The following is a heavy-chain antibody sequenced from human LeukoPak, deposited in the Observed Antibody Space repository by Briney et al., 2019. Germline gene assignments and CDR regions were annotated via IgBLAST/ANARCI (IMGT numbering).Heavy chain of an antibody. CDR2: IKPDGSEK. CDR3: ARDPYSGSYSDYYYYYMDV. Sequence: GGSLRLSCAASGFTFSDYWMTWGRQAPGKGLEWVANIKPDGSEKYYVDSVKGRFTISRDNAKNSLYLQLNSLRAEDTAVYYCARDPYSGSYSDYYYYYMDVWGKGTTVTVSS. V-gene: IGHV3-7*01. D-gene: IGHD1-26*01. J-gene: IGHJ6*03. CDR1: GFTFSDYW.